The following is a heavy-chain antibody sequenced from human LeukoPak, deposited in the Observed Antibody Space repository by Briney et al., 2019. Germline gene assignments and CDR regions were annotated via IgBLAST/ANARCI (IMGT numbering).Heavy chain of an antibody. CDR3: AKGDTTWELPHDY. CDR1: GFTFSSYA. D-gene: IGHD1-26*01. J-gene: IGHJ4*02. CDR2: ISYDGSNK. V-gene: IGHV3-30*04. Sequence: GGSLRLSCAASGFTFSSYAMHWVRQAPGKGLEWVAVISYDGSNKYYADSVKGRFTISRDNSKNTLYLQMNSLRAEDTAVYYCAKGDTTWELPHDYWGQGTLVTVSS.